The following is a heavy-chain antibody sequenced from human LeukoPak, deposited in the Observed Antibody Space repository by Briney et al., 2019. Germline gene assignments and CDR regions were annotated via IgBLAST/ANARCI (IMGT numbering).Heavy chain of an antibody. D-gene: IGHD6-13*01. CDR3: ARVVSSSWYEAFDI. Sequence: SVKVSCKASGGTFSSYAISWVRQAPGQGLEWMGGIIPIFGTANYAQKFQGRVTMTTDTSTSTAYMELRSLRSDDTAVYYCARVVSSSWYEAFDIWGQGTMVTVSS. V-gene: IGHV1-69*05. CDR2: IIPIFGTA. J-gene: IGHJ3*02. CDR1: GGTFSSYA.